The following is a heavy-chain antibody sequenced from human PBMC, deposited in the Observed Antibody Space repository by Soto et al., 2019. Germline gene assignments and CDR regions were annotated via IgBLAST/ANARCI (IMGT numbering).Heavy chain of an antibody. CDR2: ISAYNGNT. Sequence: ASVKVSCKASGYTFTSYGISWVRQAPGQGLEWMGWISAYNGNTNYAQKLQGRVTMTKDTSTSTAYMELSSLRSEDTAVYYCATAAAGLRESLFDYWGQGTLVTVSS. V-gene: IGHV1-18*01. J-gene: IGHJ4*02. D-gene: IGHD3-10*01. CDR1: GYTFTSYG. CDR3: ATAAAGLRESLFDY.